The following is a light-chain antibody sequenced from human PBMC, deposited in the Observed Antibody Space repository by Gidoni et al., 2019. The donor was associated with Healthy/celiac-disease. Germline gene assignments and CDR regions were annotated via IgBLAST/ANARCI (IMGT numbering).Light chain of an antibody. J-gene: IGLJ2*01. V-gene: IGLV3-1*01. Sequence: YELTQPPSVSVSPGQTASITCSGDKLGDKYACWYQQKPGQSPVLVIYQDSKRPSGIPERFSGSNSGNTATLTISGTQAMDEADYYCQAWDSSTVVVFGGGTKLTVL. CDR2: QDS. CDR1: KLGDKY. CDR3: QAWDSSTVVV.